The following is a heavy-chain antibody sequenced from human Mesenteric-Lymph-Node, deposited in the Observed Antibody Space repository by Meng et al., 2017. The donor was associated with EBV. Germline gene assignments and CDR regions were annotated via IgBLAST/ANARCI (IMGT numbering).Heavy chain of an antibody. J-gene: IGHJ4*02. CDR2: MRSSGSTI. CDR3: ARDRSTGFDY. Sequence: QGQLVESGGVLFNLGGSLRPSCAASGFTFSDYYMSWIRQAPGKGPEWVSYMRSSGSTISYADSVKGRFTISRDNAQNSLYLQMNSLRAEDTAVYYCARDRSTGFDYWGQGTLVTVSS. V-gene: IGHV3-11*01. CDR1: GFTFSDYY. D-gene: IGHD4-17*01.